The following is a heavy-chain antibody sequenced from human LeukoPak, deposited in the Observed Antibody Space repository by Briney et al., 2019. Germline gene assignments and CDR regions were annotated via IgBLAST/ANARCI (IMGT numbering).Heavy chain of an antibody. D-gene: IGHD6-19*01. Sequence: GASLQISCKGSGSIFTNYWIAWVRPMPGKGLEWMGTIYPGDSDTRYSPSFQGQITISDEKSISTAHLQWSSLKASDTAMYYCARRVERGSGYDYWGQGTLVTVSS. CDR2: IYPGDSDT. J-gene: IGHJ4*02. CDR1: GSIFTNYW. V-gene: IGHV5-51*01. CDR3: ARRVERGSGYDY.